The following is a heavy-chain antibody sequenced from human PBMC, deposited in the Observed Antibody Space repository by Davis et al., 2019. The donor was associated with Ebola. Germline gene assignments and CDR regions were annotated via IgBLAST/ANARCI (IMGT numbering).Heavy chain of an antibody. CDR1: GYTFTSYY. Sequence: ASVKVSCKASGYTFTSYYMHWVRQAPGQGLEWMGIINPSGGSTSYAQKFQGRVTMTRDTSTSTVYMELSSLRSEDTAVYYCAKDRDYTAMAIYYYYGMDVWGQGTTVTVSS. CDR3: AKDRDYTAMAIYYYYGMDV. D-gene: IGHD5-18*01. V-gene: IGHV1-46*01. J-gene: IGHJ6*02. CDR2: INPSGGST.